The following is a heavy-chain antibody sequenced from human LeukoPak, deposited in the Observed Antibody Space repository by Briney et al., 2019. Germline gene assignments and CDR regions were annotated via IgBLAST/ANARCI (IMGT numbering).Heavy chain of an antibody. Sequence: ASVKVSCKTSGYTFTGYFMHWVRQAPGQGLEWMGWINPDTDDTLYAQKFQGRVTITADKSTSTAYMELSSLRSEDTAVYYCASPVSGYSYGYFDYWGQGTLVTVSS. J-gene: IGHJ4*02. CDR2: INPDTDDT. V-gene: IGHV1-2*02. D-gene: IGHD5-18*01. CDR3: ASPVSGYSYGYFDY. CDR1: GYTFTGYF.